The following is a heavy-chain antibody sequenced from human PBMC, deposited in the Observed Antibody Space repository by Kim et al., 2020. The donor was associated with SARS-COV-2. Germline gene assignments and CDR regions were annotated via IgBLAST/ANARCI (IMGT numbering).Heavy chain of an antibody. CDR1: GFTFSSYA. CDR2: ISSNGGST. D-gene: IGHD3-10*01. CDR3: ARYYYYGSGSYYKD. Sequence: GGSLRLSCAASGFTFSSYAMHWVRQAPGKGLEYVSAISSNGGSTYYADSVKGRFTISRDNSKNTLYLQMGSLRAEDMAVYYCARYYYYGSGSYYKDWGQGTLVTVSS. V-gene: IGHV3-64*02. J-gene: IGHJ4*02.